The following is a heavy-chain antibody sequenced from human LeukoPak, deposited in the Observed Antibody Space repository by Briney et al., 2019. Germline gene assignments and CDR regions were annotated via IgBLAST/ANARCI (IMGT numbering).Heavy chain of an antibody. CDR1: GGSFSGYY. Sequence: KPSETLSLTCAVYGGSFSGYYWSWIRQPPGKGLEWIGEINHSGSTNYNPSLKSRVTMSVDTSKNQFSLKLSSVTAADTAVYYCARGAVTTDPYFDYWGQGTLVTVSS. V-gene: IGHV4-34*01. J-gene: IGHJ4*02. CDR2: INHSGST. D-gene: IGHD4-17*01. CDR3: ARGAVTTDPYFDY.